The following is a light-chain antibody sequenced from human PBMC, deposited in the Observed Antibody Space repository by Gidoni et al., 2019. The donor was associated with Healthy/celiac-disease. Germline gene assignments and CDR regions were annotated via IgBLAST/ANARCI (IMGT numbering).Light chain of an antibody. CDR3: QAWDSSTASVV. Sequence: SYELTQPPSVSVSPGQTASITCSGDKLGDKYACWYPQKPGQSPVLVIYQDSKRHSGIPERFSGSNSGNTATLTISGTQAMDEADYYCQAWDSSTASVVFGGGNKLTVL. V-gene: IGLV3-1*01. CDR1: KLGDKY. J-gene: IGLJ2*01. CDR2: QDS.